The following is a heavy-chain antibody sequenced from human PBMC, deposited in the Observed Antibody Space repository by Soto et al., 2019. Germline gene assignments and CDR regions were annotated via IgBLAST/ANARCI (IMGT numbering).Heavy chain of an antibody. V-gene: IGHV3-48*02. CDR2: ISSSGSTI. Sequence: PGGSLRLSCAASGFTFSSYSMNWVRQAPGKGLEWVSYISSSGSTIYYADSVKGRFTISRDNAKNSLSLQMSSLRDEDTAVYYCARSRYYYDSSGSVDYWGQGTLVTVSS. CDR1: GFTFSSYS. CDR3: ARSRYYYDSSGSVDY. J-gene: IGHJ4*02. D-gene: IGHD3-22*01.